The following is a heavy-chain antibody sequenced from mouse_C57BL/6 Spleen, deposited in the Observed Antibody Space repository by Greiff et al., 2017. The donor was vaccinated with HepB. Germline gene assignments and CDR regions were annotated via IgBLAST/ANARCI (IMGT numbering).Heavy chain of an antibody. J-gene: IGHJ1*03. CDR2: ISDGGSYT. D-gene: IGHD2-5*01. V-gene: IGHV5-4*01. Sequence: EVQRVESGGGLVKPGGSLKLSCAASGFTFSSYAMSWVRQTPEKRLEWVATISDGGSYTYYPDNVKGRFTISRDNAKNNLYLQMSHLKSEDTAMYYCARGGKAYYSNYWYFDVWGTGTTVTVSS. CDR1: GFTFSSYA. CDR3: ARGGKAYYSNYWYFDV.